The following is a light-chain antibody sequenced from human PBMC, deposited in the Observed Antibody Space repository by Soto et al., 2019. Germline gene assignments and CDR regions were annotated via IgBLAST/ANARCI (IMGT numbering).Light chain of an antibody. J-gene: IGKJ3*01. CDR2: AAS. V-gene: IGKV1-39*01. CDR3: QQSYSTPFT. CDR1: QSIRSS. Sequence: DIQMTQSPSSLSASVGDRVTITCRTSQSIRSSLNWYQQKPGKAPNLLIYAASRLQSGVPSRFSGSGSGTDFTLTISSLQTADFATYYCQQSYSTPFTFGPGTKVDIK.